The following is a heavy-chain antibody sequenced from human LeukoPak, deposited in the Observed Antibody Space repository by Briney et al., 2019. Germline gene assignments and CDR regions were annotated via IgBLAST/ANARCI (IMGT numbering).Heavy chain of an antibody. V-gene: IGHV3-30*18. CDR3: AKGSYYDSSGSFYFDY. CDR1: GFTFSNYG. CDR2: ISSDETNI. D-gene: IGHD3-22*01. J-gene: IGHJ4*02. Sequence: GRSLTLSCATSGFTFSNYGMHWVRQAPGKGLEWVAVISSDETNIRYGDSVRGRFTVSRDNSKNTLYVQVNSLGTEDTAAYYCAKGSYYDSSGSFYFDYWGQGTLVTVSS.